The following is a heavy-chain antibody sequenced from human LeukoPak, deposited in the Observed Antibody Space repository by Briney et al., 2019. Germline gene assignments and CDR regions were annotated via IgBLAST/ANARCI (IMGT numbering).Heavy chain of an antibody. CDR2: INQEGSDR. V-gene: IGHV3-7*03. J-gene: IGHJ4*02. CDR1: GFIVISYW. D-gene: IGHD2-21*01. CDR3: TRLYCGGGYCYYFDY. Sequence: GGSLRLAWEVSGFIVISYWMSWVRQAPGEWLGWVGNINQEGSDRNHGYSVNGRFTISRDNAKNSLYLQMNSLKTEDTAVYYCTRLYCGGGYCYYFDYWGQGTLVTVSS.